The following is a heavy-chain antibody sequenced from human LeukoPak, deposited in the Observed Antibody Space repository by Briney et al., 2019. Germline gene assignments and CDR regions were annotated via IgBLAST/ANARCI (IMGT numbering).Heavy chain of an antibody. D-gene: IGHD2-8*02. CDR2: IIPIFGTA. Sequence: SVKVSCKASGGTFSSYAISWVRQAPGQGLEWLGGIIPIFGTANYAQKFQGRVTITADESTSTAYMELSSLRSEDTAVYYCARLQEHTGAVDYWGQGTLVTVSS. CDR3: ARLQEHTGAVDY. J-gene: IGHJ4*02. CDR1: GGTFSSYA. V-gene: IGHV1-69*13.